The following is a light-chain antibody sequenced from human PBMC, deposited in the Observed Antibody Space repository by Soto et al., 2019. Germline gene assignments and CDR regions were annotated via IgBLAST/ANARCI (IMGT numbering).Light chain of an antibody. CDR3: AAWDDSLSVVV. Sequence: QPVLTQPPSASGTPGQRVTISCSGGSSNIGSNYVYWYQQLPGAAPMLLMHRNNLRASGVPDRFSGSKSVTSASLAISGLRSEDEADYYCAAWDDSLSVVVFGGGTKLTVL. J-gene: IGLJ2*01. CDR1: SSNIGSNY. CDR2: RNN. V-gene: IGLV1-47*01.